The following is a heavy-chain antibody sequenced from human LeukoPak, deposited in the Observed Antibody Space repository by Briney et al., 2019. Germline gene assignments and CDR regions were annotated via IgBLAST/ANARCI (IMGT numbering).Heavy chain of an antibody. J-gene: IGHJ4*02. CDR2: IWNDGSNK. V-gene: IGHV3-33*08. CDR1: GFAFSGSW. CDR3: ARASGPFDY. D-gene: IGHD3-10*01. Sequence: GGSLRLSCAASGFAFSGSWMAWVRQAPGKGLEWVAVIWNDGSNKYYADSVKGRFTISRDNSKNTLYLQMNSLRAEDTAVYSCARASGPFDYWGQGTLVTVSS.